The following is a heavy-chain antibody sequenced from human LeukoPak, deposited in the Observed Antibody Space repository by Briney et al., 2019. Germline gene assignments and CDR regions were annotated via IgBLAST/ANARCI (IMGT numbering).Heavy chain of an antibody. CDR1: DGSISSGGYS. CDR2: IYHSGST. V-gene: IGHV4-30-2*01. D-gene: IGHD2-2*01. Sequence: ASQTLSLTCAVSDGSISSGGYSWSWIRQPPGKGLEWIGYIYHSGSTYYNPSLKSRVTISVDRSKNQFSLKLSSVTAADTAVYYCAGEVVPAAREDYYYYGMDVWGQGTTVTVSS. J-gene: IGHJ6*02. CDR3: AGEVVPAAREDYYYYGMDV.